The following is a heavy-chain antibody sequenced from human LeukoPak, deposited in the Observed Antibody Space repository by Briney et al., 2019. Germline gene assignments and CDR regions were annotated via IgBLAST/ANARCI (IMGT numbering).Heavy chain of an antibody. D-gene: IGHD6-19*01. Sequence: SETLSLTCAVYGGSFSGYYWSWIRQPPGKGLEWVGEINHSGSTNYNPSLKSRVTISVDTSKNQFSLKLSSVTAADTAVYYCARERRPRYSSGWYFGYWGQGTLVTVSS. CDR3: ARERRPRYSSGWYFGY. J-gene: IGHJ4*02. CDR2: INHSGST. V-gene: IGHV4-34*01. CDR1: GGSFSGYY.